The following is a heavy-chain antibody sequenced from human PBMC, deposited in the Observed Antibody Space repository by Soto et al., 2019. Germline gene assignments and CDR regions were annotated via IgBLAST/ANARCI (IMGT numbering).Heavy chain of an antibody. CDR1: GGSFSGYY. V-gene: IGHV4-34*01. Sequence: QVQLQQWGAGLLKPSETLSLTCAVYGGSFSGYYWSWIRQPPGKGLEWIGEINHSGSTNYNPSLKSRVTLSVDTSKNQFSLKLSSVTAADTAVYYCARGRVPYYDFWSGYYTSNWFDPWGQGTLVTVSS. D-gene: IGHD3-3*01. CDR3: ARGRVPYYDFWSGYYTSNWFDP. CDR2: INHSGST. J-gene: IGHJ5*02.